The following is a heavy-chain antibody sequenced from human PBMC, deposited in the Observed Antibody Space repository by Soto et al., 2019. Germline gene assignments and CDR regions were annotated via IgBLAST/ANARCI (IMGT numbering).Heavy chain of an antibody. CDR2: INPSGGST. Sequence: QVQLVQSGAEVKKPGASVKVSCKTSGYPCTSYHLHWVRQAPGEGLKLVGSINPSGGSTGNAQKFESRVTKTSDTSTSTVDMELGSLRSKDTAVYYCARVLTDSSGWYICDYWGQGALVTVSS. CDR1: GYPCTSYH. V-gene: IGHV1-46*01. J-gene: IGHJ4*02. CDR3: ARVLTDSSGWYICDY. D-gene: IGHD6-19*01.